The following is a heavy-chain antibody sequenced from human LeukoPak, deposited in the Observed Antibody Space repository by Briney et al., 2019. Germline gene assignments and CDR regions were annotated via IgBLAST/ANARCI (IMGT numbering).Heavy chain of an antibody. Sequence: GGSLRLSCATSGFTFSSSTFGSYTMNWVRQAPGKGLEWVSSISSTGTYIYYTDSVKGRFTISRDIANSLLYLQMNSLRADDTAFYYCARDLYYSTGFDYWGQGTLVTVSS. CDR2: ISSTGTYI. J-gene: IGHJ4*02. D-gene: IGHD4-11*01. CDR3: ARDLYYSTGFDY. CDR1: GFTFSSSTFGSYT. V-gene: IGHV3-21*01.